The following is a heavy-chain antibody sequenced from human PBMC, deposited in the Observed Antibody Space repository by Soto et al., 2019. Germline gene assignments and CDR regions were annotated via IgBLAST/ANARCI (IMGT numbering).Heavy chain of an antibody. CDR1: GFSLSNARMG. V-gene: IGHV2-26*01. CDR2: IFSNDEK. J-gene: IGHJ5*02. D-gene: IGHD3-16*01. Sequence: QVTLKESGPVLVKPTETLTLTCTVSGFSLSNARMGVSWIRQPPGKALEWLAHIFSNDEKSYSTSLKSRLTISKXXSXSXXVLTMTNMDPVDTATYYCARSLGDFDHGYDSWFDPWGQGTLVTVSS. CDR3: ARSLGDFDHGYDSWFDP.